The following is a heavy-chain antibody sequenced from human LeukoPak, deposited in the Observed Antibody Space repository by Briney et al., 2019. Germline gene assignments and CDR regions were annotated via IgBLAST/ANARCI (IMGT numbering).Heavy chain of an antibody. D-gene: IGHD4-11*01. V-gene: IGHV3-23*01. CDR2: ISGSGGST. CDR3: AKTGAMATVTTRAALYFDY. J-gene: IGHJ4*02. Sequence: GGSLRLSCAASGFTFSSYAMSWVRQAPGKGLEWVSAISGSGGSTYFADSVKGRFTISRDNSKTTLFLQMNSLRAEDTAVYYCAKTGAMATVTTRAALYFDYWGQGTPVTVSS. CDR1: GFTFSSYA.